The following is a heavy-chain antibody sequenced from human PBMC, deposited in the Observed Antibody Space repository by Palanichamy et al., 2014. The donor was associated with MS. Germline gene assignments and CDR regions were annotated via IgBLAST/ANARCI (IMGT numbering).Heavy chain of an antibody. CDR2: ISGDSAGI. V-gene: IGHV3-23*01. Sequence: EVQLLESWGRRWYSLGGPLRLSCAASGFTFTSDAMSWVRQTQGKGLEWVSGISGDSAGIFYADSVKGRFTISRDYSKTTLYLQMSSLRPEDTGVYFCAKGRHSGSYSELFDWGQGTLVTVSS. J-gene: IGHJ4*02. CDR3: AKGRHSGSYSELFD. CDR1: GFTFTSDA. D-gene: IGHD1-26*01.